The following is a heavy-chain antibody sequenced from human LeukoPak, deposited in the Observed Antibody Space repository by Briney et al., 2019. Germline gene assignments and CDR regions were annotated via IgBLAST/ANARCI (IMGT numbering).Heavy chain of an antibody. V-gene: IGHV4-30-2*01. CDR3: AKDLVSQRGVGSSEKVDY. Sequence: PSETLSLTCSLSGGSISSGDSSWSWLRQPPGKGLEWIGSIYHRGSNDYNPSLESRVIISVDRSTNQFSLKVNSVTAADTAVYYCAKDLVSQRGVGSSEKVDYWGQGTLVTVSS. D-gene: IGHD3-10*01. CDR1: GGSISSGDSS. CDR2: IYHRGSN. J-gene: IGHJ4*02.